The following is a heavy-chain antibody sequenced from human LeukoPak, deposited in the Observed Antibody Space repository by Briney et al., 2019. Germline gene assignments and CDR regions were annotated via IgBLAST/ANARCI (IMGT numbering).Heavy chain of an antibody. J-gene: IGHJ4*02. CDR3: ARDRLGAVLYFDY. Sequence: PGGSLRLSCAASGFTVSRNYMSWVRQAPGKGLEWVSVIYSGGSTYYADSVKGRFTISRDNSKNTLYLQMNSLRGEDTALYYCARDRLGAVLYFDYWGQGTLVTVSS. CDR2: IYSGGST. CDR1: GFTVSRNY. D-gene: IGHD1-26*01. V-gene: IGHV3-66*01.